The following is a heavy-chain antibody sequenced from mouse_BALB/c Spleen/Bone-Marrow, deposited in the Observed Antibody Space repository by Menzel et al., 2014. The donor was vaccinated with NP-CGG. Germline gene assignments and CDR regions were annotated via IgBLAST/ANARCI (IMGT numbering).Heavy chain of an antibody. Sequence: VQLQQSGAELMKPGASVKFSCKATGYTFSNYWIDWVKQRPGHGLEWIGEILPGSGTANYNEKFKGKATFTADTSSNTAYMQLNSLTSEDSALYYCARASVVPYYFDFWGQGTTLTVSS. J-gene: IGHJ2*01. CDR1: GYTFSNYW. V-gene: IGHV1-9*01. CDR3: ARASVVPYYFDF. CDR2: ILPGSGTA. D-gene: IGHD1-1*01.